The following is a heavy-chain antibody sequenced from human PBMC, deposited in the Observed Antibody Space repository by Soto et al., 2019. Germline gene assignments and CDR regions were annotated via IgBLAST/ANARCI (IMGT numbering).Heavy chain of an antibody. CDR3: ARSGYDFWSGYYTEVRNYYYYMDV. J-gene: IGHJ6*03. CDR1: WNSFSTYW. Sequence: GESLKISCKGFWNSFSTYWVRWVRPMPGKSLEGMGIIYPCESGTKNSPSFPSPGTISADKSISTAYLQWISLKASDTAMYYCARSGYDFWSGYYTEVRNYYYYMDVWGKGTTVTVSS. D-gene: IGHD3-3*01. V-gene: IGHV5-51*01. CDR2: IYPCESGT.